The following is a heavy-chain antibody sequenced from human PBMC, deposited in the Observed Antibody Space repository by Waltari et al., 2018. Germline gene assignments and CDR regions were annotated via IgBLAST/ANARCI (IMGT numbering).Heavy chain of an antibody. Sequence: EVPLVESGGGLIQPGGSLRLSCAASGLTVTSHTMTWVRQAPGKGLEWVSLIYSGGDAYYTDSVMGRFTISRDNAKNSLYLQMNSLRAEDTAVYYCARGYGDLDYWGQGTLVTVSS. J-gene: IGHJ4*02. D-gene: IGHD4-17*01. CDR2: IYSGGDA. CDR3: ARGYGDLDY. CDR1: GLTVTSHT. V-gene: IGHV3-53*01.